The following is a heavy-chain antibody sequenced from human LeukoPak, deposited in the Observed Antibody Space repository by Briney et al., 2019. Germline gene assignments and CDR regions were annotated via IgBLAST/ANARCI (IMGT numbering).Heavy chain of an antibody. CDR2: ISWNSGSI. CDR1: GFTFDDYA. V-gene: IGHV3-9*01. D-gene: IGHD3-22*01. Sequence: GGSLRLSCAASGFTFDDYAMHWVRQAPGKGLEWVSGISWNSGSIGYADSVKGRFTISRDNAKNSLYLQMNSLRAEDTAVYYCARTDRAYYYDSSGYPAFDYWGQGTLVTVSS. J-gene: IGHJ4*02. CDR3: ARTDRAYYYDSSGYPAFDY.